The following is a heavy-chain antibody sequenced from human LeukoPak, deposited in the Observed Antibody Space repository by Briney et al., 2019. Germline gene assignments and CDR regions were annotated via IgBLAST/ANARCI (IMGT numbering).Heavy chain of an antibody. J-gene: IGHJ5*02. CDR2: IYGSGTTT. Sequence: GGPLKLSVEPSEFPFGGFALNWVRQAPGKGLEWVSVIYGSGTTTYYADSVRGRFTISRDSSKSTMYLQMNSLRVEDTAVYYCAKRLTASSTWTSLDPWGQGTLVTVSS. D-gene: IGHD1-1*01. CDR3: AKRLTASSTWTSLDP. V-gene: IGHV3-23*01. CDR1: EFPFGGFA.